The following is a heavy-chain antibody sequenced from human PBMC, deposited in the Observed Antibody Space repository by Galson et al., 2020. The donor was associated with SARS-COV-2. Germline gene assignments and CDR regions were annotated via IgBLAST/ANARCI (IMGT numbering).Heavy chain of an antibody. V-gene: IGHV2-70*11. Sequence: GPTLVTPTQTLTLTCTFSGFSLSTRAMCVNWIRQPPGKALEWLARIDWDDDKYYNTSLKTRLTISKDASKNQVVLTMTNMDPVDTATYYCARMVRGVAQPFDYWGQGALVTVSS. D-gene: IGHD3-10*01. CDR1: GFSLSTRAMC. CDR2: IDWDDDK. J-gene: IGHJ4*02. CDR3: ARMVRGVAQPFDY.